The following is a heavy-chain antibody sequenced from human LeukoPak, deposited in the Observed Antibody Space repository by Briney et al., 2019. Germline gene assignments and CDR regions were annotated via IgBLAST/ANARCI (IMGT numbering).Heavy chain of an antibody. Sequence: PSETLSLTCTVSGGSISIYYWSWIRQPPGKGLEWIGYIYYSGSTNYNPSLKSRVTISVDTSKNQFSLKLSSVTAADTAVYYCARPSRDTYYYDSSGSDAFDIWGQGTMVTVSS. J-gene: IGHJ3*02. CDR1: GGSISIYY. CDR2: IYYSGST. CDR3: ARPSRDTYYYDSSGSDAFDI. V-gene: IGHV4-59*01. D-gene: IGHD3-22*01.